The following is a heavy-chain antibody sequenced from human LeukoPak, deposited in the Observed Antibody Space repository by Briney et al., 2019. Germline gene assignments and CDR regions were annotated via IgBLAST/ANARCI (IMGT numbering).Heavy chain of an antibody. V-gene: IGHV1-2*02. CDR2: INPNSGGT. CDR1: GYRFRDYY. CDR3: ARDGDDNGDYVLGWFDP. D-gene: IGHD4-17*01. Sequence: ASVKVSCKASGYRFRDYYMHWVRQAPGQGLEWMGWINPNSGGTMYAQKFQGRVAMTRDTSIITAYMELSRLTSDDTAVYYCARDGDDNGDYVLGWFDPWGQGTLVTVSS. J-gene: IGHJ5*02.